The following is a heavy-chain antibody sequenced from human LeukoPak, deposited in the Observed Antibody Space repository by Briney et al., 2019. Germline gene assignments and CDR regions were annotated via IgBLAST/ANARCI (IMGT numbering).Heavy chain of an antibody. V-gene: IGHV4-34*01. Sequence: SETLSLTCAVYGGSFSGYYWSWIRQPPGKGLEWIGEINHSGSTNYNPSLESRVTISVDTSKNQFSLKLSSVTAADTAVYYCARHKLRLKQLYYFDYWGQGTLVTVSS. J-gene: IGHJ4*02. CDR2: INHSGST. CDR3: ARHKLRLKQLYYFDY. D-gene: IGHD4-11*01. CDR1: GGSFSGYY.